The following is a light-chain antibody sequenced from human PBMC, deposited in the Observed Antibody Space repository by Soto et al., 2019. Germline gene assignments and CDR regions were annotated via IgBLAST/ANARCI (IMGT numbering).Light chain of an antibody. Sequence: EIVLTQSPGTLSVSPGESATLSCRASQSVSSNYLAWYQQKSGQAPRLLIFGASSRATGIPDRFSGSGSGTDFTLTISRLEPEDFAVYYCQQYVTSPWTFGQGTKVEI. CDR2: GAS. CDR3: QQYVTSPWT. CDR1: QSVSSNY. V-gene: IGKV3-20*01. J-gene: IGKJ1*01.